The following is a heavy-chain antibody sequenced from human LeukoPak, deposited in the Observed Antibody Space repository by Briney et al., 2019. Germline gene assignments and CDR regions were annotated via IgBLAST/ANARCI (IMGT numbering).Heavy chain of an antibody. CDR3: ARVAFTVTNSAFDI. CDR2: ISSSSSYI. Sequence: PGGSLRLSCAASGFTFSSYSFNWVRQAPGKGLEWVSSISSSSSYIFYADSVKGRFTISRDNSKNSLCLQMNSLRAEDTAVYYCARVAFTVTNSAFDIWGQGTMVTVSS. CDR1: GFTFSSYS. J-gene: IGHJ3*02. V-gene: IGHV3-21*01. D-gene: IGHD4-17*01.